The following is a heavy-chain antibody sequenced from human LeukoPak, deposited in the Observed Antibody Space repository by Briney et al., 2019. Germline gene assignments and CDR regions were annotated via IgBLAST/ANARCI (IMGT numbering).Heavy chain of an antibody. CDR2: MNPNSGNT. V-gene: IGHV1-8*03. Sequence: ASVKVSCKASGYTFTSYDINWVRQATGQGLEWMGWMNPNSGNTGYAQKFQGRVTITRNTSISTAYMELSSLRSEDTAVYYCARESLLRSSGSYYYYMDVWGEGTTVTISS. CDR1: GYTFTSYD. CDR3: ARESLLRSSGSYYYYMDV. J-gene: IGHJ6*03. D-gene: IGHD3-22*01.